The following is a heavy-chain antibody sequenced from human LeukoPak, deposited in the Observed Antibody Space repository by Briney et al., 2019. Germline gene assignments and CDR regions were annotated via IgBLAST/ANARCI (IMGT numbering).Heavy chain of an antibody. D-gene: IGHD6-25*01. Sequence: SVKVSCKVSGYTFANRYVHWVRQAPGQALEWMGWITPSDGHTKYTQKFKDSVTISRDRSMITVYMELRSLRSEDSAVYYCTTGGSSYSSASDYFDYWGQGTLVAVSS. CDR3: TTGGSSYSSASDYFDY. J-gene: IGHJ4*02. V-gene: IGHV1-45*02. CDR2: ITPSDGHT. CDR1: GYTFANRY.